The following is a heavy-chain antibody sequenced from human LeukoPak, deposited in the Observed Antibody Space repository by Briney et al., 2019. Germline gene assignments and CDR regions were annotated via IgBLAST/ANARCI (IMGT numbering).Heavy chain of an antibody. CDR1: GFSLSTSGVG. D-gene: IGHD5-18*01. CDR2: IYWDDDK. Sequence: SGPTLVNPTQTLTLTCAFSGFSLSTSGVGVGWIRQPPGKALEWLALIYWDDDKRYGPSLKSRLTITKDTSKNQVVLTMTNMDPVDTATYYCTHRPIGYSYFDYWGQGTLVTVSS. CDR3: THRPIGYSYFDY. V-gene: IGHV2-5*05. J-gene: IGHJ4*02.